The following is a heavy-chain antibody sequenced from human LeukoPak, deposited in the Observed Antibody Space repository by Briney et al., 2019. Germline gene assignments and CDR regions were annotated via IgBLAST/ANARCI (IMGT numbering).Heavy chain of an antibody. CDR3: ARGWPDY. CDR1: GFTFSSHW. Sequence: GGSLRLSCAASGFTFSSHWMTWVRQAPGKGLEWVANIKQDGSQKIYVDSVKGRFTISRDNAKNSMSLQMNSLRAEDTAVYYCARGWPDYWGQGTLVTVSS. J-gene: IGHJ4*02. CDR2: IKQDGSQK. V-gene: IGHV3-7*04.